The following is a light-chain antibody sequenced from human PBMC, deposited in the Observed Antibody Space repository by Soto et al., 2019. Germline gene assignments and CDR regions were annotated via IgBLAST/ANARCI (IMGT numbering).Light chain of an antibody. CDR2: EAS. Sequence: DIHMTQSPSTLSASVGDRVTITCRASQNINSWLAWYQQKPGKAPKLLIYEASSLEKGVPARFGGSGSGTEFTLTISSLQPDDFATYYCQQYIVYSWTFGQGTKVEIK. CDR1: QNINSW. V-gene: IGKV1-5*03. CDR3: QQYIVYSWT. J-gene: IGKJ1*01.